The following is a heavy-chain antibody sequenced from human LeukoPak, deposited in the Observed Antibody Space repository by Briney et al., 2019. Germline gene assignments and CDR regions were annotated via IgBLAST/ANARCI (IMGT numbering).Heavy chain of an antibody. J-gene: IGHJ4*02. Sequence: SETLSLTCTVSGGSISSYYWSWIRQPPGKGLEWIGYIYYSGSTNYNPSLKSRVTISVDTSKNQFSLKLSSVTAADTAVHYCARAGGTMIGEDYWGQGTLVTVSS. CDR1: GGSISSYY. CDR2: IYYSGST. CDR3: ARAGGTMIGEDY. D-gene: IGHD3-22*01. V-gene: IGHV4-59*01.